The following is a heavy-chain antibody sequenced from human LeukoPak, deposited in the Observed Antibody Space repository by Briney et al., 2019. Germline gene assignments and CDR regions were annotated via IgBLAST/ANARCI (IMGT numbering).Heavy chain of an antibody. CDR1: GGSFTGHH. Sequence: ASETLSLTCAVYGGSFTGHHWNWIRQSAGKGLEWIGEVNHRGTTNYNPSLKSRITISVDTSKNQFFLKLTSVTAADTAVYYCARDPTTVETLPYYFDFWGQGTLVTVSS. CDR2: VNHRGTT. V-gene: IGHV4-34*01. CDR3: ARDPTTVETLPYYFDF. D-gene: IGHD4-23*01. J-gene: IGHJ4*02.